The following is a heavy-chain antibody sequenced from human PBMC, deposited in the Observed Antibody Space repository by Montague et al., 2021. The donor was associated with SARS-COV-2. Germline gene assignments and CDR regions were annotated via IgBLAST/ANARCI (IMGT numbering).Heavy chain of an antibody. Sequence: SETLSLTCTVSGVSVTDYYWSWIRQPPGKGLEWVGDVLYNKGTSLNPSLKSRVAISVDTSKNQFSLRLTSVTAADTAFYYCMRHPHYDGLNGPPDFWDQGTLVTVSS. V-gene: IGHV4-59*08. CDR1: GVSVTDYY. J-gene: IGHJ4*02. CDR3: MRHPHYDGLNGPPDF. CDR2: VLYNKGT. D-gene: IGHD3-9*01.